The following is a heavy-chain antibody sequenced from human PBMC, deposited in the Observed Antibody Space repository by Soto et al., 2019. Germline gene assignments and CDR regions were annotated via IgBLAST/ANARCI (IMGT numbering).Heavy chain of an antibody. V-gene: IGHV3-48*01. CDR1: GFTFSSYS. CDR2: ISSSSSTI. CDR3: ARDGAHCSGCSCYPDAFDI. J-gene: IGHJ3*02. D-gene: IGHD2-15*01. Sequence: EVQLVESGGGLVQPGGSLRLSCAASGFTFSSYSMNWVRQAPGKGLEWVSYISSSSSTIYYADSVKGRFTISRDNAKNSLYLQMNSLRAEDTAVYYCARDGAHCSGCSCYPDAFDIWGQGTMVTVSS.